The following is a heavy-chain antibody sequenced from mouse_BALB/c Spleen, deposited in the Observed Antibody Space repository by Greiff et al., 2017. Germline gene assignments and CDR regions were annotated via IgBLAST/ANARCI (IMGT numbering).Heavy chain of an antibody. J-gene: IGHJ4*01. CDR2: INPSTGYT. CDR3: ARSGRFTTAYYYAMDY. D-gene: IGHD1-2*01. CDR1: GYTLTSYW. V-gene: IGHV1-7*01. Sequence: QVQLQQSGAELAKPGPSVRMSCKASGYTLTSYWIHWVKQRPGQGLEGIGYINPSTGYTEYNQKFKDKATLTADKSSSTAYMQLSSLTSEDSAVYYCARSGRFTTAYYYAMDYWGQGTSVTVSS.